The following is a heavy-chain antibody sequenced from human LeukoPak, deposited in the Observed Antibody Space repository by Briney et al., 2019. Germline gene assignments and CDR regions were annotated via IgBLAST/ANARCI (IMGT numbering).Heavy chain of an antibody. D-gene: IGHD6-13*01. J-gene: IGHJ3*02. CDR1: GFTFSSYW. CDR2: INSDGSST. V-gene: IGHV3-74*01. CDR3: AKDMGSSWYLDAFDI. Sequence: GGSLRLSCAASGFTFSSYWMHWVRQAPGKGLVWVSRINSDGSSTSYADSVKGRFTISRDNAKNTLYLQMNSLRAEDTALYYCAKDMGSSWYLDAFDIWGQGTMVTASS.